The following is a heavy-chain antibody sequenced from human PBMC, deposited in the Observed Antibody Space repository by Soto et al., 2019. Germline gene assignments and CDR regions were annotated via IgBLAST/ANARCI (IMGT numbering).Heavy chain of an antibody. CDR2: TSAYNGNT. CDR1: GYTFTSYG. Sequence: GASVKVSCKASGYTFTSYGISWVRQAPGQGLEWMGWTSAYNGNTNYAQKLQGRVTMTTDTSTSTAYMELRSLRSDDTAVYYCARVGPIYYYYGMDVWGQGTTVTVSS. D-gene: IGHD2-2*02. J-gene: IGHJ6*02. V-gene: IGHV1-18*01. CDR3: ARVGPIYYYYGMDV.